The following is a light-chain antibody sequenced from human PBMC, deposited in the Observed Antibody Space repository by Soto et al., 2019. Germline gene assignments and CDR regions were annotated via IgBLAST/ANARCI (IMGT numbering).Light chain of an antibody. J-gene: IGLJ1*01. Sequence: QSVLTQPPSASGSPGQSVTISCTGTSSDVGSYDYVSWYQQHPGKAPKLMIYEVSKRPSGVPDRFSGSKSGNTASLTVSGLQAEDEADYYCSSYAGSNNFVFGTGTKVT. V-gene: IGLV2-8*01. CDR3: SSYAGSNNFV. CDR2: EVS. CDR1: SSDVGSYDY.